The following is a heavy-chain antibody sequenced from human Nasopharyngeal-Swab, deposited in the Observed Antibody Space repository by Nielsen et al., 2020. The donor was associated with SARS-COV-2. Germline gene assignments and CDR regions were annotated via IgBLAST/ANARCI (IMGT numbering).Heavy chain of an antibody. Sequence: GGSLRLSCAASGFTFSSYGMHWVRQAPGKGLEWVAVIWYDESNKYYADSVKGRFTISRDNSKNTLYLQMNSLRAEDTAVYYCARGGLDSSSWYGYYFDYWGQGTLVTVSS. CDR2: IWYDESNK. D-gene: IGHD6-13*01. J-gene: IGHJ4*02. CDR3: ARGGLDSSSWYGYYFDY. V-gene: IGHV3-33*01. CDR1: GFTFSSYG.